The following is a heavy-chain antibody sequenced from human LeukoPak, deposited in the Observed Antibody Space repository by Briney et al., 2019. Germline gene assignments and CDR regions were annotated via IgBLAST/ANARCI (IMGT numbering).Heavy chain of an antibody. CDR2: INPNSGGT. D-gene: IGHD5-18*01. CDR3: ARDLVRGYSYENKGETPRIHFDY. J-gene: IGHJ4*02. Sequence: ASVKVSCKASGYTFTGYYMHWVRQAPGQGLEWMGRINPNSGGTNYAQKFQGRVTMTRDTSISTAYMELSRLRSDDTAVYYCARDLVRGYSYENKGETPRIHFDYWGQGTLVTVSS. CDR1: GYTFTGYY. V-gene: IGHV1-2*06.